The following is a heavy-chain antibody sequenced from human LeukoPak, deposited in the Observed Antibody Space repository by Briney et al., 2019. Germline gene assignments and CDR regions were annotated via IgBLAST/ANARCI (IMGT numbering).Heavy chain of an antibody. CDR1: GFTFSSYS. J-gene: IGHJ3*02. Sequence: PGGSLRLSCAASGFTFSSYSMNWARQAPGKGLEWLSYISSSSSIIYYADSVKGRFTISRDNAKNSLYLQMNSLRDEDTAVYYCARDGDSSGYYAAFDIWGQGTMVTVSS. CDR3: ARDGDSSGYYAAFDI. V-gene: IGHV3-48*02. D-gene: IGHD3-22*01. CDR2: ISSSSSII.